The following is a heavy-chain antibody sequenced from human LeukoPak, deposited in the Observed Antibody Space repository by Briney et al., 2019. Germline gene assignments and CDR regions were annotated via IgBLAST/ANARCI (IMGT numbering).Heavy chain of an antibody. Sequence: ASVKVSCKASGYTFTSYGISWVRQAPGQGLEWMGWISAYNGNTNYAQKLQGRVTMTTDTSASTAYMELRSLRSDDTAVYYCARVGIAVAGTGSWFDPWGQGTLVTVSS. CDR2: ISAYNGNT. V-gene: IGHV1-18*01. CDR1: GYTFTSYG. CDR3: ARVGIAVAGTGSWFDP. D-gene: IGHD6-19*01. J-gene: IGHJ5*02.